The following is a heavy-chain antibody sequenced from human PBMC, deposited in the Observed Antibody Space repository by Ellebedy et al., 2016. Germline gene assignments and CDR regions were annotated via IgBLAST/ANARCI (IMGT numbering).Heavy chain of an antibody. D-gene: IGHD1-26*01. J-gene: IGHJ4*02. Sequence: SETLSLTXTVSGGSISSYYWSWIRQPPGKGLEWIGYIYYSGSTNYNPSLKSRVTISVDTSKNQFSLKLSSVTAADTAVYYCARHIPWERTLGFDYWGQGTLVTVSS. CDR3: ARHIPWERTLGFDY. CDR1: GGSISSYY. V-gene: IGHV4-59*08. CDR2: IYYSGST.